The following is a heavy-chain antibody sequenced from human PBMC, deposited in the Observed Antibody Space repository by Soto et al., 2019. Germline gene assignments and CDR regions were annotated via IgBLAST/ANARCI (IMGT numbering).Heavy chain of an antibody. J-gene: IGHJ4*02. Sequence: QVQLVQSGAEVKKPGSSVKVSCKASGGTFSSYTISWVRQAPGQGLEWMGRIIPILGIANYAQKIQGRVTITADKPTNKAYMETSSLGSKDKAVYYCERGKRSWYLCFDSRGQETLGNVSS. CDR1: GGTFSSYT. V-gene: IGHV1-69*02. D-gene: IGHD6-13*01. CDR3: ERGKRSWYLCFDS. CDR2: IIPILGIA.